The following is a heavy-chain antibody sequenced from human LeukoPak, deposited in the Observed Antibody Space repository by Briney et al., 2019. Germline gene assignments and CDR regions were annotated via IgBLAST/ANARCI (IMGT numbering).Heavy chain of an antibody. V-gene: IGHV4-4*08. CDR1: GDSISSDY. J-gene: IGHJ1*01. CDR3: AGRGQRYFRD. Sequence: SETLSLTCSVSGDSISSDYCSWSRQPPGKGLEWIGYIYRIGNTDYNPSLKSRVTISLDTSKNQLSLNLTSVTAADTAVYYCAGRGQRYFRDWGQGTLVTVSS. CDR2: IYRIGNT.